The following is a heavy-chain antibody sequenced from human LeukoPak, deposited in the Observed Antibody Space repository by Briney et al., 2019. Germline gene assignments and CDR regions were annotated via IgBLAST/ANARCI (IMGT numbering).Heavy chain of an antibody. CDR3: ARDEGATYYYYYGMDV. D-gene: IGHD1-26*01. J-gene: IGHJ6*02. CDR2: INAGNGNT. V-gene: IGHV1-3*01. CDR1: GYTFTSYA. Sequence: ASVEVSCKASGYTFTSYAMHWVRQAPGQRLEWMGWINAGNGNTKYSQKFQGRVTITRDTSASTAYMELSSLRSEDTAVYYCARDEGATYYYYYGMDVWGQGTTVTVSS.